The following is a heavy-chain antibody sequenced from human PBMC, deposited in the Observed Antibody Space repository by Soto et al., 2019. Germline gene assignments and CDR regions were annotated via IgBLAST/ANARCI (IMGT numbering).Heavy chain of an antibody. J-gene: IGHJ4*02. D-gene: IGHD3-10*01. CDR3: ATVDDYYGSVF. CDR2: IWYDGTTK. CDR1: GITFSNYG. V-gene: IGHV3-33*01. Sequence: QEQLVESGGGVVQPGTSLRLCCAASGITFSNYGFHWVRQAPGKGLEWVAVIWYDGTTKFYSDSVKGRFTISRDNSKNTLYLQMNSLGAEDTALYSCATVDDYYGSVFWGQGTLVTVSS.